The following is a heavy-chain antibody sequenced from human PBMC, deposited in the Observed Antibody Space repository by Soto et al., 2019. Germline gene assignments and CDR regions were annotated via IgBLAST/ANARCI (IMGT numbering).Heavy chain of an antibody. CDR1: GFTFSSYS. CDR2: ISSSSSYI. Sequence: GGSLRLSCAASGFTFSSYSMNWVRQAPGKGLEWVSSISSSSSYIYYADSVKGRFTISRDNAKNSLYLQMNSLRAEDTAVYYCARDRNIVWQQLVPYYFDYWGQGTLVTVSS. V-gene: IGHV3-21*01. CDR3: ARDRNIVWQQLVPYYFDY. J-gene: IGHJ4*02. D-gene: IGHD6-13*01.